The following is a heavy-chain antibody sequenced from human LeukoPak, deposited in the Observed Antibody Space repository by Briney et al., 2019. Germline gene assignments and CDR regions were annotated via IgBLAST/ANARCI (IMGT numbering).Heavy chain of an antibody. J-gene: IGHJ4*02. Sequence: GGSLRLSCAASGAASGFIFSNYAMNWVRQAPGKGLEWVSAISGSGGSTYYADSVKGRLTISRDNSKNTLYLQMNSLRAEDTAVYYCAKSTYGSSWDFDYWGQGTLVTVSS. V-gene: IGHV3-23*01. CDR2: ISGSGGST. CDR1: GFIFSNYA. D-gene: IGHD6-13*01. CDR3: AKSTYGSSWDFDY.